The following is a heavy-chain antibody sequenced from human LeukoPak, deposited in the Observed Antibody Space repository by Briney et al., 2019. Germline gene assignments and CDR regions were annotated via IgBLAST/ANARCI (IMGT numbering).Heavy chain of an antibody. CDR1: GGSISSYY. Sequence: PSETLPLTCTVSGGSISSYYWSWIRQPPGKGLEWIGYMYYSGSTNYNPSLKSRVTISVDTSKNQFSLKLTSVTAADTAVYYCARGDNYGLTYFFDYWGQGTLVTVSS. J-gene: IGHJ4*02. D-gene: IGHD5-24*01. V-gene: IGHV4-59*01. CDR3: ARGDNYGLTYFFDY. CDR2: MYYSGST.